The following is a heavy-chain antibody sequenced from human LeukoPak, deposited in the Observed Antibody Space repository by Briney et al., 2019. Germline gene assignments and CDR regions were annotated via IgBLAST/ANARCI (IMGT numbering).Heavy chain of an antibody. CDR1: AFTFSTYW. V-gene: IGHV3-7*03. Sequence: GGSLRLSCAASAFTFSTYWMSWVRQAPGKGLEWVANINQDGTEKYYVGSVKGRFTISRDSAKNSLYLQMDSLRAEDAAVYYCAKTGNPPTGDYWGQGTLVTVSS. J-gene: IGHJ4*02. CDR3: AKTGNPPTGDY. CDR2: INQDGTEK. D-gene: IGHD1-1*01.